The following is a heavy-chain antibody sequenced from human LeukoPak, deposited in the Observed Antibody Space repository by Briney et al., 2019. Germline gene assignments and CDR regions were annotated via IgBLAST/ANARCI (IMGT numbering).Heavy chain of an antibody. J-gene: IGHJ5*02. CDR3: ARGITIFGVVYKGFDP. V-gene: IGHV1-2*02. CDR2: INPNSGST. D-gene: IGHD3-3*01. Sequence: ASVKVSCKASGYTFTGYYMHWVRQAPGQGLEWMGWINPNSGSTNYAQKFQGRVTMTRDTSISTAYMELSRLRSDDTAVYYCARGITIFGVVYKGFDPWGQGTLVTVSS. CDR1: GYTFTGYY.